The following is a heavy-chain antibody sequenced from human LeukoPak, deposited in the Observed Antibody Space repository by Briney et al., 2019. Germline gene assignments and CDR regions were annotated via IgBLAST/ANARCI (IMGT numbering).Heavy chain of an antibody. CDR3: ARLDSTYDILTGYYPGPFDY. CDR2: IYYSGST. CDR1: GGSISSYY. D-gene: IGHD3-9*01. Sequence: SETLSPTCTVSGGSISSYYWSWIRQPPGKGLEWIGYIYYSGSTNYNPSLKRRVTISVDTSKNQFSLKLSSVTAADTAVYYCARLDSTYDILTGYYPGPFDYWGQGNHGHRLL. V-gene: IGHV4-59*08. J-gene: IGHJ4*02.